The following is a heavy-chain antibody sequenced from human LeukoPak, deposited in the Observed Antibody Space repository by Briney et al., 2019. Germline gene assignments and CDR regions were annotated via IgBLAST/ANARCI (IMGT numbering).Heavy chain of an antibody. CDR3: ASFGTTNDYYYYYMDV. Sequence: SETLSLTCTVSGDSISSYYWSWIRQPAGKGLQWIGSIYYSGSTYYNPSLKSRVTISVDTSKNQFSLKLSSVTAADTAVYYCASFGTTNDYYYYYMDVWGKGTTVTVSS. D-gene: IGHD3/OR15-3a*01. CDR2: IYYSGST. V-gene: IGHV4-59*05. CDR1: GDSISSYY. J-gene: IGHJ6*03.